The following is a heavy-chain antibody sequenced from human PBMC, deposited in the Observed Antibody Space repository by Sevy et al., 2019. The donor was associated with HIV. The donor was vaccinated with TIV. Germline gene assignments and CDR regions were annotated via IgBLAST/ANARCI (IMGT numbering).Heavy chain of an antibody. CDR2: ISSSSSTI. D-gene: IGHD4-17*01. J-gene: IGHJ4*02. CDR1: GFTFSSYS. V-gene: IGHV3-48*02. CDR3: ARARAVTTDY. Sequence: GGSLRLSCAASGFTFSSYSMNWVRQAPGKGVEWVSYISSSSSTIYYADSVKGRFTISRDNAKNSLYLQMNSLGDEDTAVYYCARARAVTTDYWGQGTLVTVSS.